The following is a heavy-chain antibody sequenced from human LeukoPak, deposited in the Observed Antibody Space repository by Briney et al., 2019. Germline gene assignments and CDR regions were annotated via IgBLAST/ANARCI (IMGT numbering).Heavy chain of an antibody. CDR2: IGGSGGGT. D-gene: IGHD3-3*01. V-gene: IGHV3-53*01. J-gene: IGHJ4*02. CDR1: GFTVSSNY. Sequence: GGSLRLSCAASGFTVSSNYMSWVRQAPGKGLEWVAGIGGSGGGTYYGDSVKGRFTVSRDNSKNTVFLHMNNLSAEDTAVYFCAKDQEPRFLQTTFDHWGQGTLVTVSS. CDR3: AKDQEPRFLQTTFDH.